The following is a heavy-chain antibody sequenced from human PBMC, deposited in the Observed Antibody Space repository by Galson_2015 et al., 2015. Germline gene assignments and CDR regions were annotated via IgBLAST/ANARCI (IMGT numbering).Heavy chain of an antibody. CDR1: GFTFSSYA. J-gene: IGHJ6*03. CDR2: ISYDGSNK. CDR3: ARDLNKKVLLPPRGFQPYYYMDD. V-gene: IGHV3-30-3*01. D-gene: IGHD3-10*01. Sequence: SLRLSCAASGFTFSSYAMHWVRQAPGKGLEWVAVISYDGSNKYYADSVKGRFTISRDNSKNTLYLQMNSLRAEDTAVYYCARDLNKKVLLPPRGFQPYYYMDDWGKGTTVTVSS.